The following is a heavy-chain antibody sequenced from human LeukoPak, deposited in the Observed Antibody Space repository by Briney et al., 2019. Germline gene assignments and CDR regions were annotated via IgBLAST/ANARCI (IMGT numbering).Heavy chain of an antibody. D-gene: IGHD6-6*01. Sequence: SVTVSCKASGGTFSSYAISWVRQAPGQGLEWMGGIIPIFGTANYAQKFQGRVTITADKSTSTAYMELSSLRSEDTAVYYCARDPGEYSSSHLFDYWGQGTLVTVSS. CDR2: IIPIFGTA. J-gene: IGHJ4*02. CDR3: ARDPGEYSSSHLFDY. V-gene: IGHV1-69*06. CDR1: GGTFSSYA.